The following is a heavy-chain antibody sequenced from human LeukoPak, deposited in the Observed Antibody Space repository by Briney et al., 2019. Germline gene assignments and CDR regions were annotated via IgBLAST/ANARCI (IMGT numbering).Heavy chain of an antibody. D-gene: IGHD5-18*01. V-gene: IGHV1-24*01. CDR1: GYTLTELS. Sequence: GASVKVSCKVSGYTLTELSMHWVRQAPGKGLEWMGGFDPEDGETIYAQKFQGRVTMTEDTSTDTAYTELSSLRSEDTAVYYCATAGYGYNYFDYWGQGTLVTVSS. CDR2: FDPEDGET. CDR3: ATAGYGYNYFDY. J-gene: IGHJ4*02.